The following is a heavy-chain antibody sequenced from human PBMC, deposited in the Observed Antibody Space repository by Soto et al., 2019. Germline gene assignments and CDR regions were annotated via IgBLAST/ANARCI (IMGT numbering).Heavy chain of an antibody. CDR2: IYYSGST. J-gene: IGHJ5*02. D-gene: IGHD1-7*01. CDR3: ARHLRRYNWTYVDFDP. CDR1: GGAISSSSYY. V-gene: IGHV4-39*01. Sequence: SETLSLTCTVSGGAISSSSYYWGWIRQPPGKGLEWIGSIYYSGSTYYNPSLKSRATISADTSKNQSSLKLSSVTAADTALYYCARHLRRYNWTYVDFDPWGQGTLATVSS.